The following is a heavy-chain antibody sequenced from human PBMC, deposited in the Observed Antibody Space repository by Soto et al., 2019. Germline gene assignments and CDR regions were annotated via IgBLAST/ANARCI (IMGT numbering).Heavy chain of an antibody. Sequence: QVHLVQSGAEVKKPGASVKVSCKGSGYAFTTYGITWVRQAPGQGLEWMGWISAHNGNTNYAQKLQGRVTVTRDTSTSTASMELSSLRSDDTAVYYWASGRYGDYGGQGALVTVSS. J-gene: IGHJ4*02. CDR1: GYAFTTYG. CDR2: ISAHNGNT. CDR3: ASGRYGDY. V-gene: IGHV1-18*01. D-gene: IGHD1-26*01.